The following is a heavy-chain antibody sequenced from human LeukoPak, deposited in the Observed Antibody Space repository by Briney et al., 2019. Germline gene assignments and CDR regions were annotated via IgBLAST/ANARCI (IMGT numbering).Heavy chain of an antibody. Sequence: PSETLSLTCTVSGGSISSYYWSWIRQPPGKGLEWIGYIYYSGSTNYNPSLRSRVTISVDTSENQLSLRLRSVTAADTAVYYCARQADTAMITGGFYFDYWDQGTLVTVSS. J-gene: IGHJ4*02. V-gene: IGHV4-59*08. D-gene: IGHD5-18*01. CDR1: GGSISSYY. CDR2: IYYSGST. CDR3: ARQADTAMITGGFYFDY.